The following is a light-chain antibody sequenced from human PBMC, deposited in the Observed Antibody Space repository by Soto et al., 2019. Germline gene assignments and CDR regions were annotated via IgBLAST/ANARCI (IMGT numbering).Light chain of an antibody. CDR2: GAS. J-gene: IGKJ1*01. Sequence: DIQMTQSPSSLSASVGDRVTITCRASQGISNYLAWYQQQPGKVPKLLIYGASTLQSGVPSRFTGSGSGTDFTLTINGLQPEDVATYYCQQSYSTLSWTFGQGTKVDIK. CDR3: QQSYSTLSWT. CDR1: QGISNY. V-gene: IGKV1-27*01.